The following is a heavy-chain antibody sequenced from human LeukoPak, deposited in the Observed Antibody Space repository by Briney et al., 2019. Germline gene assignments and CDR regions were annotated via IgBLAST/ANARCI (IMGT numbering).Heavy chain of an antibody. CDR3: ARGGYGAHMG. V-gene: IGHV3-74*01. J-gene: IGHJ4*02. CDR1: GFSFSRFW. D-gene: IGHD4-17*01. CDR2: INSDGTTT. Sequence: GWSLTLSCAASGFSFSRFWMHWVRQVPGKGLVWVSGINSDGTTTGYADSVKGRFTISRDNAKNTESLQMSSLRAEDTALYYCARGGYGAHMGWGQGTLVTVSS.